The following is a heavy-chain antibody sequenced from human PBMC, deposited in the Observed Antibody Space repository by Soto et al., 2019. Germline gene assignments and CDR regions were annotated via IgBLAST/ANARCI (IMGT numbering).Heavy chain of an antibody. V-gene: IGHV3-7*01. CDR2: INPDGSAK. CDR3: SRYLDF. Sequence: GSLRLACAASVFTFSTSWMDWVRQTPGKGLEWVANINPDGSAKNYVDSVKGRFTISRDNAKNSLFLQMSSLTAEDSGLYFCSRYLDFWGQGTLVTVSS. J-gene: IGHJ4*02. CDR1: VFTFSTSW.